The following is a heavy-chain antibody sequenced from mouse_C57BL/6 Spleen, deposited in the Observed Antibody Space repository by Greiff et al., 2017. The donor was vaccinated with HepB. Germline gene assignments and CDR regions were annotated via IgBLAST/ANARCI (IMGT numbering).Heavy chain of an antibody. CDR2: IDPETGGT. CDR3: TRNYGSSWAWFAY. D-gene: IGHD1-1*01. V-gene: IGHV1-15*01. CDR1: GYTFTDYE. J-gene: IGHJ3*01. Sequence: QVQLQQSGAELVRPGASVTLSCKASGYTFTDYEMHWVKQTPVHGLEWIGAIDPETGGTAYNQKFKGKAILTADKSSSTAYMELRSLTSEDSAVYYCTRNYGSSWAWFAYWGQGTLVTVSA.